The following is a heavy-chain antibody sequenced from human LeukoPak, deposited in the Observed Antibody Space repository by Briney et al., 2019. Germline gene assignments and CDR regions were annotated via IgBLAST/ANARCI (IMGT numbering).Heavy chain of an antibody. CDR2: IYYSGST. D-gene: IGHD3-10*01. CDR1: GGSISSYY. Sequence: PSETLSLTCTVSGGSISSYYWSWIRQPPGKGLEWSGHIYYSGSTNYNPSLKSRVTISVDTSKNQFSLKLSSVTAADTAVYYCARGILWFGELTWFDPWGQGTLVTVSS. J-gene: IGHJ5*02. CDR3: ARGILWFGELTWFDP. V-gene: IGHV4-59*01.